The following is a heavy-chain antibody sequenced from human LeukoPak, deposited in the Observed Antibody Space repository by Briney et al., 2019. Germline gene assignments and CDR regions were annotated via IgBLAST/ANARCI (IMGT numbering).Heavy chain of an antibody. CDR3: AKDPRPPSYGDYGVFDY. D-gene: IGHD4-17*01. V-gene: IGHV3-23*01. CDR1: GFTFSSYA. J-gene: IGHJ4*02. Sequence: PGGSLRLSCAASGFTFSSYAMSCVRQAPGKGLEWVSAISGSGGSTYYADSVKGRFTISRDNSKNTLYLQMNSLRAEDTAVYYCAKDPRPPSYGDYGVFDYWGQGTLVTVSS. CDR2: ISGSGGST.